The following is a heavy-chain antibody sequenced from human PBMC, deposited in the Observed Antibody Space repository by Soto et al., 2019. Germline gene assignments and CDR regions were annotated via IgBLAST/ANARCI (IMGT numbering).Heavy chain of an antibody. CDR3: AKGDDYGDYVFDY. D-gene: IGHD4-17*01. J-gene: IGHJ4*02. CDR2: ISGSGGST. V-gene: IGHV3-23*01. Sequence: EVQLLESGGGLVQPGGSLSLSCAASGFTFSSYAMSWVRQAPGKGLEWVSAISGSGGSTYYADSVKGRFTISRDNSKNTLYLQMNSLRAEDTAVYYCAKGDDYGDYVFDYWGQGTLVTVSS. CDR1: GFTFSSYA.